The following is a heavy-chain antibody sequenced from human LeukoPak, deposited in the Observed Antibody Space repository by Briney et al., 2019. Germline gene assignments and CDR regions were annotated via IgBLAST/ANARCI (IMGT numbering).Heavy chain of an antibody. CDR3: ARGGGIIVVTDEAYDY. V-gene: IGHV1-18*01. D-gene: IGHD2-2*01. CDR2: ITAYNGHT. J-gene: IGHJ4*02. CDR1: GYTFTSYG. Sequence: ASVKVSCKASGYTFTSYGISWVRQAPGQGLEWMGWITAYNGHTTYAQKLQGRVTMTTDTSTSTVYMELGSLRSDDTAVYYCARGGGIIVVTDEAYDYWGQGTLVTVSS.